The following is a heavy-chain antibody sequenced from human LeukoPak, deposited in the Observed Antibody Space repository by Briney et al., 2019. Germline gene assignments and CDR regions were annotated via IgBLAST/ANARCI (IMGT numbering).Heavy chain of an antibody. Sequence: TLSLTCTVSGGSISSGGYYWSWIRQHPGKGLEWIGYIYYSGSTYYNPSLKSRVTISVDTSKNQFSLKLSSVTAADTAVYYCARSQGGVSYITGTSYYMDVWGKGTTVTVSS. V-gene: IGHV4-31*03. D-gene: IGHD1-7*01. CDR3: ARSQGGVSYITGTSYYMDV. CDR2: IYYSGST. J-gene: IGHJ6*03. CDR1: GGSISSGGYY.